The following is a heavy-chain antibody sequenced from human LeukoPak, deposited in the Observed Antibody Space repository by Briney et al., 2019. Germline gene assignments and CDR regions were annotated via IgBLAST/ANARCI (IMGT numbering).Heavy chain of an antibody. V-gene: IGHV3-23*01. D-gene: IGHD4-11*01. CDR2: ISNSGDDT. CDR3: AKDTWASNYGFDY. J-gene: IGHJ4*02. CDR1: DFTFRSYA. Sequence: GGSLRLSCAASDFTFRSYAMSWVRQAPGKGREWVSGISNSGDDTYYADSVKGRFTISRDNSKNTLYLQMNSLRAEDTAVYFCAKDTWASNYGFDYWGQGALVTVSS.